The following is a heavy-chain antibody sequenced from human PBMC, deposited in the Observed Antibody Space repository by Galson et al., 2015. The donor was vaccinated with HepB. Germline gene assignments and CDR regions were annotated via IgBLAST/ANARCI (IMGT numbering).Heavy chain of an antibody. V-gene: IGHV1-24*01. CDR1: GDTLTELS. D-gene: IGHD7-27*01. CDR3: ATEDWGSRGYRGDAFDI. J-gene: IGHJ3*02. CDR2: FHSQKGET. Sequence: SVKVSCKVSGDTLTELSMHWVRQAPGEGPEWMGGFHSQKGETIYAQKFQGRVTMTEDTSTDTAYMELSSLRFEDTAVYYCATEDWGSRGYRGDAFDIWGHGTVVTVSS.